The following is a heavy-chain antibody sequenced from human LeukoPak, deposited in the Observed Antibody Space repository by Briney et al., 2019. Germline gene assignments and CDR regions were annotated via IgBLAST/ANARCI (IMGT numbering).Heavy chain of an antibody. CDR3: VRGSNGWSGMDV. CDR1: GFTFSNYW. CDR2: LNGDGDYT. V-gene: IGHV3-74*01. Sequence: QSGGSLRLSCAVSGFTFSNYWMYWVRQGPGKGLVWVLRLNGDGDYTNYEDSVKGRFTISRDNAKNTLYLQMNSLRAEDTAVYYCVRGSNGWSGMDVWGQGTTVTVSS. J-gene: IGHJ6*02. D-gene: IGHD6-19*01.